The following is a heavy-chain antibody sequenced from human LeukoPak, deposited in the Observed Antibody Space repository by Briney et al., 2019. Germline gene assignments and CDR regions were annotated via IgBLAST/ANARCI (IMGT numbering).Heavy chain of an antibody. J-gene: IGHJ4*02. CDR3: ARGTGKFDY. V-gene: IGHV3-53*01. CDR1: GFIVSTNY. D-gene: IGHD3/OR15-3a*01. Sequence: PGGSLRLSCAASGFIVSTNYMTWVRQAPGKGLEWVSVIHNGGSTYYADSVKGRFTLSIDNSKNMLYLQMNSQRVEDTAVYYCARGTGKFDYWGQGTLVTVSS. CDR2: IHNGGST.